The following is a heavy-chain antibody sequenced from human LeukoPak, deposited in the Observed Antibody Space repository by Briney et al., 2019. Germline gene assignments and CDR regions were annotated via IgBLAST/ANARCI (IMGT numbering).Heavy chain of an antibody. CDR2: ISYDGSNK. Sequence: PGGSLRLSCAASGFTFSSYGMHWVRQAPGKGLEWVAVISYDGSNKYYADSVKGRFTISRDNSKNTLYLQMNSLRAEDTAVYYCARDLDFGVVIIPLAYYYGMDVWGQGTTVTVSS. V-gene: IGHV3-30*03. D-gene: IGHD3-3*01. CDR1: GFTFSSYG. CDR3: ARDLDFGVVIIPLAYYYGMDV. J-gene: IGHJ6*02.